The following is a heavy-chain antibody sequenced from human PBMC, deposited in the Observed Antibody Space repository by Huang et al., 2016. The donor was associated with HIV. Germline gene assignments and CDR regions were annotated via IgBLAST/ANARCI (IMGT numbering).Heavy chain of an antibody. Sequence: QLQLQESGSGLVKPSQTLSLTCTVSGGPISSGGYSWSWIRQPPGKGLEWIGYISHSGSPYYNPSLKIRITMSVDRSTNHFSLKLTSVTAADTAVYYCARGILGAVTTNYFDYWGQGTLVTVSS. D-gene: IGHD4-17*01. J-gene: IGHJ4*02. V-gene: IGHV4-30-2*01. CDR2: ISHSGSP. CDR3: ARGILGAVTTNYFDY. CDR1: GGPISSGGYS.